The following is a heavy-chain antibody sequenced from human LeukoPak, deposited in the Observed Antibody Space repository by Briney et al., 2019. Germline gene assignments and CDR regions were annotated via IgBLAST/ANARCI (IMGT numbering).Heavy chain of an antibody. Sequence: PGGSLRLSCAASGFTFDDYGMNWVRQVPGKGLEWVSGINYNGGSIDYADSVKGRFTIPRDNAKNSLYLHMNSLRGEDTALYYCARSIPPVDYWGQGTLVTVSS. J-gene: IGHJ4*02. CDR2: INYNGGSI. CDR3: ARSIPPVDY. D-gene: IGHD2/OR15-2a*01. V-gene: IGHV3-20*04. CDR1: GFTFDDYG.